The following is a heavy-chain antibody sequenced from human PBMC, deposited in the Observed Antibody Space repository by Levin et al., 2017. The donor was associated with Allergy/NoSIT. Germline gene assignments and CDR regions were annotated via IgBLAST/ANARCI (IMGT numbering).Heavy chain of an antibody. CDR1: GFTFSSHG. Sequence: GESLKISCAASGFTFSSHGFHWVHQAPGKGLEWVAVIWYDGSNKDYADSVKGRFTISRDDARNTLYLQMNSLRAEDTAMYYCARDPARSFDIWGQGTMVTVSS. CDR3: ARDPARSFDI. J-gene: IGHJ3*02. V-gene: IGHV3-33*01. CDR2: IWYDGSNK.